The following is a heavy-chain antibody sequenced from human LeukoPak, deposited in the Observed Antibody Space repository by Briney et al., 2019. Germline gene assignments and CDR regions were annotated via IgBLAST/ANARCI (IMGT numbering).Heavy chain of an antibody. D-gene: IGHD3-10*01. CDR2: IHYDGSST. CDR3: ARPREYYYGSGSYYY. CDR1: GFTFSSYW. Sequence: PGGSLRLSCAAYGFTFSSYWMHWVRQVPGKGLVWVARIHYDGSSTTYADSVKGRFTISRDNVKNTLYLQMNSLRAEDTAVYYCARPREYYYGSGSYYYWGQGTLVTVSS. V-gene: IGHV3-74*01. J-gene: IGHJ4*02.